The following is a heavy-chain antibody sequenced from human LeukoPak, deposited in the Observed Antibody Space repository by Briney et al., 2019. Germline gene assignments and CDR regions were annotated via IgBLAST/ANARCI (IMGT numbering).Heavy chain of an antibody. V-gene: IGHV4-31*03. J-gene: IGHJ4*02. Sequence: SETLSLTCSVFGGSISNGGDYWSWVRQRPGKGLEWIWHIYYSGSTYHNPSLKSRATFSVDTSKNHFSLNLTSVTAADTAVYYCARWTGSTTIFGALDFWGQGTLVTVSS. CDR2: IYYSGST. D-gene: IGHD3-3*01. CDR3: ARWTGSTTIFGALDF. CDR1: GGSISNGGDY.